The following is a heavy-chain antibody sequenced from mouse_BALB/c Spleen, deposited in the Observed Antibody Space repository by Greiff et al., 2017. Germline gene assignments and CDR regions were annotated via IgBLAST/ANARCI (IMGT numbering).Heavy chain of an antibody. CDR2: ISSGGSYT. J-gene: IGHJ2*01. D-gene: IGHD1-1*01. Sequence: EVHLVESGGDLVKPGGSLKLSCAASGFTFSSYGMSWVRQTPDKRLEWVATISSGGSYTYYPDSVKGRFTISRDNAKNTLYLQMSSLKSEDTAMYYCSRQDYDVSIVYYFDYWGQGTTLTVSS. CDR1: GFTFSSYG. CDR3: SRQDYDVSIVYYFDY. V-gene: IGHV5-6*01.